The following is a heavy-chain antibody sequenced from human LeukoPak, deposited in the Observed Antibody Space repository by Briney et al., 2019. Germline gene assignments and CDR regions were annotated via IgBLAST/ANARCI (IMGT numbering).Heavy chain of an antibody. V-gene: IGHV1-69*05. J-gene: IGHJ3*02. CDR1: GYTFTGYY. D-gene: IGHD5-24*01. CDR2: IIPIFGTA. Sequence: GASVKVSCKASGYTFTGYYMHWVRQAPGQGLEWMGRIIPIFGTANYAQKFQGRVTITTDESTSTAYMELSSLRSEDTAVYYCARDKREMATIGVDPGFYAFDIWGQGTMVTVSS. CDR3: ARDKREMATIGVDPGFYAFDI.